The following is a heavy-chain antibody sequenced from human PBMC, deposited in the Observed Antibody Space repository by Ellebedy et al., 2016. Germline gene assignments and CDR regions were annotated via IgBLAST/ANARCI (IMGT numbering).Heavy chain of an antibody. D-gene: IGHD6-19*01. J-gene: IGHJ4*02. Sequence: GGSLRLSXAASGFTFSSYAMHWVRQAPGKGLEWVTFISYDGSNKFYADSVKGRFTISRDNSKNTLYLQMNSLRAEDTAVYYCARVPRGWLVGDYWGQGTLVTVSS. CDR2: ISYDGSNK. CDR3: ARVPRGWLVGDY. V-gene: IGHV3-30-3*01. CDR1: GFTFSSYA.